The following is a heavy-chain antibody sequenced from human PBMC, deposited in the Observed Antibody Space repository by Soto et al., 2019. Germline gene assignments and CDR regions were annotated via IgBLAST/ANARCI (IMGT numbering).Heavy chain of an antibody. CDR1: GGSISSGGSY. V-gene: IGHV4-31*03. Sequence: QVQLQESGPGLVNPSQTLSLTCTVSGGSISSGGSYWSWIRQHPGKGLEWIGYIYYSGSIYYSPSLKGRLTISIDTSNNQFSLKLSSVTAADTAVYYCARDEGGYNHFDYWGQGTLVTVSS. J-gene: IGHJ4*02. D-gene: IGHD5-12*01. CDR2: IYYSGSI. CDR3: ARDEGGYNHFDY.